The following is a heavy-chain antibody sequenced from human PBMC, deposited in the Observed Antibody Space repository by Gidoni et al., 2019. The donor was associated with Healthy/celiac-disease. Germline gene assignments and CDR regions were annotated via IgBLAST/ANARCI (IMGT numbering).Heavy chain of an antibody. V-gene: IGHV3-9*01. Sequence: EVQLVESGGGLVQPGRSLRLSCAASGFTFDDYAMHWVRQAPGKCLEWVSGISWNSGSIGYADSVKGRFTISRDNAKNSLYLQMNSLRAEDTALYYCAKDLSTGYSSSWYYFDYWGQGTLVTVSS. CDR3: AKDLSTGYSSSWYYFDY. D-gene: IGHD6-13*01. CDR1: GFTFDDYA. J-gene: IGHJ4*02. CDR2: ISWNSGSI.